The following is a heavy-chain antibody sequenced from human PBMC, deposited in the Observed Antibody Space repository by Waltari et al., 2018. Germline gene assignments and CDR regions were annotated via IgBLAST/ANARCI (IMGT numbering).Heavy chain of an antibody. J-gene: IGHJ2*01. CDR2: IIHSGST. CDR3: VRVSNQWYFDL. CDR1: GYFISSGYY. V-gene: IGHV4-38-2*01. D-gene: IGHD3-3*02. Sequence: QVQLQESGPGLVKASETLSLTCGVSGYFISSGYYWGWIRRPPGKGLEWIGSIIHSGSTYYNPSLKSRVTLSVDTSKNQFTLNLNSVTAADTAVYYCVRVSNQWYFDLWGRGTLVSVSS.